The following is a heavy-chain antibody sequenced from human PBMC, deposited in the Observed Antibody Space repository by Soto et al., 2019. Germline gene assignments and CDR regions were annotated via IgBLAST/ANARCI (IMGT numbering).Heavy chain of an antibody. V-gene: IGHV4-59*08. CDR3: ARDYGDYLDY. CDR2: IYYSGST. J-gene: IGHJ4*02. Sequence: SETLSLTCTVSGGSISNYYWSWIRQPPGKRLEWIGYIYYSGSTKYNPSLKSRVTISVDTSKNQFSLKLSSVTAADTAVYYCARDYGDYLDYWGQGTLVTVSS. D-gene: IGHD4-17*01. CDR1: GGSISNYY.